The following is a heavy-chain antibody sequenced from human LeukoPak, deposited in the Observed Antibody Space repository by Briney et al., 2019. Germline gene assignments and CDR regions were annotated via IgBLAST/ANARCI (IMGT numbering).Heavy chain of an antibody. Sequence: PGGSLRLSCAVSGFSLDDYAMHWVRQAPGKGLEWVSGISWNSDNIGYADSVKGRFTISRDTSENTLYLQMNSLRVEDTAVYYCAREDNLARWYFDLWGRGTLVTVSS. CDR1: GFSLDDYA. CDR3: AREDNLARWYFDL. V-gene: IGHV3-9*01. D-gene: IGHD1-1*01. CDR2: ISWNSDNI. J-gene: IGHJ2*01.